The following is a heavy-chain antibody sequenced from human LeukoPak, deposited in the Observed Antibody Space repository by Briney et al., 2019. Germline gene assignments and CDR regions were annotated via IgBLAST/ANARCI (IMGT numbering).Heavy chain of an antibody. J-gene: IGHJ4*02. Sequence: GGSLRLSCAASGFTFSSFWMTRVRQAPGKGLEWVASIKHDGSEKYYVDSVKGRFTVSRDNAKNSLFLQMNSLRAEDTALYYCARGVSSSYWGPGTLVTVSS. V-gene: IGHV3-7*05. CDR1: GFTFSSFW. D-gene: IGHD6-13*01. CDR3: ARGVSSSY. CDR2: IKHDGSEK.